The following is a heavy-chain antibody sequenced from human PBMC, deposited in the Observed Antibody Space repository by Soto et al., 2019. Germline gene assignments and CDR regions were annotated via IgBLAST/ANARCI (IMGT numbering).Heavy chain of an antibody. J-gene: IGHJ4*02. Sequence: QITLKESGPTLVKPTQPLTLTCTFSGFSLTTIGVGVGWIRQPPGKALEWLAVIYWDDDKSYSPSLKSRLTITKETPKNQVVLTMTNMDPVDTATYYCVHRGYSSSRGFDYWGQGTLVTVSS. CDR1: GFSLTTIGVG. CDR2: IYWDDDK. D-gene: IGHD6-13*01. V-gene: IGHV2-5*02. CDR3: VHRGYSSSRGFDY.